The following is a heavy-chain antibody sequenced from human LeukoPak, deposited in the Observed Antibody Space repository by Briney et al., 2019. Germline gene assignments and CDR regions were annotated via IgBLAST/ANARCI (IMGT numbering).Heavy chain of an antibody. Sequence: PSETLSLTCTVSGGSISSYFWSWIRQTLGKGLEWIGDIHYSGSTNYNPSLKSRVTISVDTSKNQFSLKLTSVTAADTAVYYCARDKVVHDAFDIWGQGTMVTVSS. CDR1: GGSISSYF. J-gene: IGHJ3*02. D-gene: IGHD2-15*01. V-gene: IGHV4-59*12. CDR2: IHYSGST. CDR3: ARDKVVHDAFDI.